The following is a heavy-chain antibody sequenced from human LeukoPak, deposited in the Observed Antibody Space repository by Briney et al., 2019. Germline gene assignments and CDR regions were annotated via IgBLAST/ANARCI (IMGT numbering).Heavy chain of an antibody. Sequence: GGSLRLSCAASGFTFSTYAMHWVRQAPGKGLEWVTAMSYDGINKYYADSVKGRFTISRDNSKNILYLQMNSLRAEDTAVYYCARDSYDSSGYYLPNDYWGQGTLVTVSS. D-gene: IGHD3-22*01. CDR1: GFTFSTYA. CDR3: ARDSYDSSGYYLPNDY. CDR2: MSYDGINK. V-gene: IGHV3-30*04. J-gene: IGHJ4*02.